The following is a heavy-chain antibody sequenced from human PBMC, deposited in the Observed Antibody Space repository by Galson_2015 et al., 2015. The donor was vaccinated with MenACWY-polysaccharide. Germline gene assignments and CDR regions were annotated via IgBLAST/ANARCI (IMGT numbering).Heavy chain of an antibody. CDR3: AREGSRIVFHAFDT. CDR1: GSRFSNSG. Sequence: SLRLSCAASGSRFSNSGMHWVRQAPGKGLEWVAVIQYDGTNKVYADSVKGRFTISRDNSRNTLYLEMNSLRADDTAVYYCAREGSRIVFHAFDTWGQGTMVTVSS. J-gene: IGHJ3*02. CDR2: IQYDGTNK. D-gene: IGHD2-15*01. V-gene: IGHV3-33*01.